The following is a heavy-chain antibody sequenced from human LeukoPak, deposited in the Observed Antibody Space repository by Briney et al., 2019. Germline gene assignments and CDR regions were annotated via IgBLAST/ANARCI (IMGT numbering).Heavy chain of an antibody. D-gene: IGHD2-2*02. CDR1: GYTFTIYG. CDR2: INPYNGNT. CDR3: ARELYGRFER. V-gene: IGHV1-18*01. Sequence: ASVKVSCKASGYTFTIYGISWVRQAPGQGLECMGWINPYNGNTNYAQKLQGRVTMTTDTSTSAAYMELRSLRSDDTAVYYCARELYGRFERWGQGTLVTVSS. J-gene: IGHJ4*02.